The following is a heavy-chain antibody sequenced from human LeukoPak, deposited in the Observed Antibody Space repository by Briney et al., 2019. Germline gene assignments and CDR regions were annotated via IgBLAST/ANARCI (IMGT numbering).Heavy chain of an antibody. Sequence: GGSLRHSCVVSGFTFRDYSMIWVRQAPGKGLQWVANMKKDGSETKYGDFVKGRFTISRDNAKNSLYLQMNSLRAEDTAVYYCGRHRSGSGTYFIDYWGQGTLVSVSS. V-gene: IGHV3-7*01. CDR1: GFTFRDYS. CDR2: MKKDGSET. CDR3: GRHRSGSGTYFIDY. J-gene: IGHJ4*02. D-gene: IGHD3-10*01.